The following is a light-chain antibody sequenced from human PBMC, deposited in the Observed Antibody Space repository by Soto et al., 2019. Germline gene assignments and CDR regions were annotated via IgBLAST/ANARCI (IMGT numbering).Light chain of an antibody. Sequence: EIVLTQSPGTLSLSPGERATLSCGASQSVSSSYLAWYQQKPGQAPRLLIYGASSMATGIPDRFSGSGSGTDFDLTLSRLEPEDFAVYYCQRYGSTPPNCTFGPGTKVDIK. J-gene: IGKJ3*01. V-gene: IGKV3-20*01. CDR1: QSVSSSY. CDR2: GAS. CDR3: QRYGSTPPNCT.